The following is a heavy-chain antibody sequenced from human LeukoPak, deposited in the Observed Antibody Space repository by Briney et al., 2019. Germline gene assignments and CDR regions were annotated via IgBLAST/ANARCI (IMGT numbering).Heavy chain of an antibody. CDR2: ISSGSSYT. V-gene: IGHV3-11*05. CDR3: ARVPVAYRSGWEFDY. D-gene: IGHD6-19*01. CDR1: GFTFSDYY. J-gene: IGHJ4*02. Sequence: PGGTLRLSCAASGFTFSDYYMSWIRQAPGQGLEWVSYISSGSSYTTYADSVKGRFTIARDNAKNSLYLHMNSLRAEATAVDYCARVPVAYRSGWEFDYWGQGTLVTVSS.